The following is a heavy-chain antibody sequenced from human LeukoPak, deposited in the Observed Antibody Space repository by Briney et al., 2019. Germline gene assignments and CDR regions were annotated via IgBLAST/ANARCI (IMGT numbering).Heavy chain of an antibody. V-gene: IGHV3-66*01. J-gene: IGHJ6*02. CDR1: GFTVSSNY. Sequence: GGSLRLSCAASGFTVSSNYMSWVRQAPGKGLEWVSVIYSGGSTYYADSVKGRFTISRDNSKNTLYLQMNSLRAEDTAVYYCARDSAYYGMDVWGQGTTVTVSS. CDR2: IYSGGST. CDR3: ARDSAYYGMDV.